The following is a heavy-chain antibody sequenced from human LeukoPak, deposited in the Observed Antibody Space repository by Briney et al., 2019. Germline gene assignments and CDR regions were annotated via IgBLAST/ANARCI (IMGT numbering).Heavy chain of an antibody. CDR1: GFTFSRYV. J-gene: IGHJ4*02. V-gene: IGHV3-23*01. D-gene: IGHD3-22*01. Sequence: GGSLRLSCAASGFTFSRYVMSWVRQAPGKGLEWVSATSGSGGSTYYADSVKGRFTISRDNSKNTLYLQMNSLRAEDTAIYYCAKDSSAYYHFDYWGQGTLLTVSS. CDR3: AKDSSAYYHFDY. CDR2: TSGSGGST.